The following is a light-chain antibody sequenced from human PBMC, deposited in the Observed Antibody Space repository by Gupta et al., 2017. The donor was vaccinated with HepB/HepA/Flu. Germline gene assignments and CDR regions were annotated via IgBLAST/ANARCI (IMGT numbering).Light chain of an antibody. Sequence: QSALTQPRSVSGSPGQSVAISCTGTSSDVGAYNYVSWYLQHPGKDPKLMIYDVSKRTAGVPDRFSGSKSGNTAALTISGLQADDEDDYYCCAYAGTPYVFGTGTKVTVL. J-gene: IGLJ1*01. CDR2: DVS. V-gene: IGLV2-11*01. CDR3: CAYAGTPYV. CDR1: SSDVGAYNY.